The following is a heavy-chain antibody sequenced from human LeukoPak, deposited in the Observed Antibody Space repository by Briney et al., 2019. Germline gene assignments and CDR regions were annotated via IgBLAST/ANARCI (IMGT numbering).Heavy chain of an antibody. CDR3: ARESDFPKPGTTGNWFDP. CDR1: GYTFSCYY. V-gene: IGHV1-2*02. CDR2: INPNSGDT. D-gene: IGHD1-1*01. Sequence: GASVKVSCKASGYTFSCYYMHWVRQAPGQGLEWMGWINPNSGDTRYAQNFQGRVTLTRDTSISSAYMDLSSLTADDTAVYYCARESDFPKPGTTGNWFDPWGQGTLVTVSS. J-gene: IGHJ5*02.